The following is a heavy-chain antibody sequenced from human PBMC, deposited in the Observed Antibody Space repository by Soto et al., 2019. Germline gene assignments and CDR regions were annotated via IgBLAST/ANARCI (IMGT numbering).Heavy chain of an antibody. CDR2: IIPILGIA. CDR1: GGTFSSYT. V-gene: IGHV1-69*02. CDR3: ARVGRVFWSGYYGYYMDV. J-gene: IGHJ6*03. Sequence: QVQLVQSGAEVKKPGYSVKVSCNASGGTFSSYTISWVRQAPGQGLEWMGRIIPILGIANYAQKFQGRVTITADKYTSTAYMELSSLRSEDTAVYYCARVGRVFWSGYYGYYMDVWGKGTTVTVSS. D-gene: IGHD3-3*01.